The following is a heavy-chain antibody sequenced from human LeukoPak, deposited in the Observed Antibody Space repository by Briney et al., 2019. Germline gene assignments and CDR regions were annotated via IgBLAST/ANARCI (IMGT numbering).Heavy chain of an antibody. CDR2: ISAYNGNT. D-gene: IGHD3-22*01. Sequence: ASVKVSCKASGYTFTSYGISWVRHAPGQGLEWMGWISAYNGNTNYAQKLQGRVTMTTDTSTSTASMELRSLRSDDTAVYYCARGGYYYDSSGYYSTKRRGIPYDYWGQGTLVTVSS. V-gene: IGHV1-18*01. CDR1: GYTFTSYG. J-gene: IGHJ4*02. CDR3: ARGGYYYDSSGYYSTKRRGIPYDY.